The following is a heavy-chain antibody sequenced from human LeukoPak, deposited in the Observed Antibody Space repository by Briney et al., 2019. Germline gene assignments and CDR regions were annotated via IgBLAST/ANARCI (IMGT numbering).Heavy chain of an antibody. Sequence: GGSLRLSCAASRSTFSTYWMHWVREAPGKGLVWVSRINSDGSSTGYADSVKGRFTISRDNAKNLLYLQMNSLRAEDTAVYYCARDPTPVTTVTTFDYWGQGTLVTVSS. CDR3: ARDPTPVTTVTTFDY. D-gene: IGHD4-17*01. CDR2: INSDGSST. V-gene: IGHV3-74*01. CDR1: RSTFSTYW. J-gene: IGHJ4*02.